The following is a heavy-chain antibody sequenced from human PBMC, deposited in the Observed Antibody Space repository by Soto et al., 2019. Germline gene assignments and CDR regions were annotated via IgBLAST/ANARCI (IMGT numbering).Heavy chain of an antibody. CDR3: ARQGGRYYYDSSGYNWFDP. CDR1: GYSFTSYW. Sequence: PGESLKISCKGSGYSFTSYWIGWVRQMPGKGLEWMGIIYPGDSDTRYSPSFQGQVTISADKSISTAYLQWSSLKASDTAMYYCARQGGRYYYDSSGYNWFDPWGQGTLVTVSS. D-gene: IGHD3-22*01. CDR2: IYPGDSDT. V-gene: IGHV5-51*01. J-gene: IGHJ5*02.